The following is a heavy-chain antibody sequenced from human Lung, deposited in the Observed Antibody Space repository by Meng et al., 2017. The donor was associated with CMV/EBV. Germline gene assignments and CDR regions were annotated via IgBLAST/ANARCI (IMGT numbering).Heavy chain of an antibody. V-gene: IGHV1-69*13. CDR1: GGTFSNYA. CDR3: AKERGRDGYNGEALDI. J-gene: IGHJ3*02. D-gene: IGHD5-24*01. CDR2: IIPVFGTV. Sequence: SVXVSXKASGGTFSNYALSWVRQAPGQGPEWMGGIIPVFGTVHYAQRFQGRVTMTSDESTSTAYMELRSLRSEDTAVYYCAKERGRDGYNGEALDIWGQGTXVTVSS.